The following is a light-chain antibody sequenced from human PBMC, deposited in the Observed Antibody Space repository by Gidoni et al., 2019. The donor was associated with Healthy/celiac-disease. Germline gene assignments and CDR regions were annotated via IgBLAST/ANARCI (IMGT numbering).Light chain of an antibody. CDR1: QSISSY. Sequence: DIQMTQSPSSLSASVGDRVTITCRASQSISSYLKWYQQKPGKAPKLLIYAASSLQSGVPSRFSGSESGKDSTLTSSSLQPEDFATYYCKQSYSTLGTLGQGTKVEIK. V-gene: IGKV1-39*01. CDR3: KQSYSTLGT. CDR2: AAS. J-gene: IGKJ1*01.